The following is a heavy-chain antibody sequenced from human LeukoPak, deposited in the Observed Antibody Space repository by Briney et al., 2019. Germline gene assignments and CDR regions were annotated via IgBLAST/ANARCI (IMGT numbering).Heavy chain of an antibody. V-gene: IGHV7-4-1*02. CDR1: GYTFTSYA. CDR3: AREYDSSGYYYYYGMDV. CDR2: INTSTGNP. J-gene: IGHJ6*02. Sequence: ASVKVSCKASGYTFTSYAMNWVRQAPGQGLEWMGWINTSTGNPTYAQGFTGRFVFSLDTSVSTAYLQISSLRAEDTAVYYCAREYDSSGYYYYYGMDVWGQGTTVTVSS. D-gene: IGHD3-22*01.